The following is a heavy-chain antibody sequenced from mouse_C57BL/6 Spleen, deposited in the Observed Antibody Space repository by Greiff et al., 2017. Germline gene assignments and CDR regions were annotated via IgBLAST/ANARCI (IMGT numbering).Heavy chain of an antibody. V-gene: IGHV1-62-2*01. CDR1: GYTFTEYT. CDR3: ARHEDEYYSNSFDY. CDR2: FYPGSGSI. Sequence: QVQLKESGAELVKPGASVKLSCKASGYTFTEYTIHWVKQRSGQGLEWIGWFYPGSGSIKYNEKFKGKATLTADKSSSTVYMELSRLTSEYSAVYFCARHEDEYYSNSFDYWGKGTTLPVSS. D-gene: IGHD2-5*01. J-gene: IGHJ2*01.